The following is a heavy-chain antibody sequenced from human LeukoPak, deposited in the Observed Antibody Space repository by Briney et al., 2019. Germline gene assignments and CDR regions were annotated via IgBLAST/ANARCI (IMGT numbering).Heavy chain of an antibody. CDR3: VVEYDSSGYNVLFDY. CDR2: IVVGSGNT. CDR1: GFTFTSSA. J-gene: IGHJ4*02. Sequence: SVKVSCKASGFTFTSSAVQWVRQARGQRLEWIGWIVVGSGNTNYAQKFQERVTITRDMSTSTAYMELSSLRSEDTAVYYCVVEYDSSGYNVLFDYWGQGTLVTVSS. V-gene: IGHV1-58*01. D-gene: IGHD3-22*01.